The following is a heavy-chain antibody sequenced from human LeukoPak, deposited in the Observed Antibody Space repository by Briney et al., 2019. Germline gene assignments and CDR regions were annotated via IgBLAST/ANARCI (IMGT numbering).Heavy chain of an antibody. Sequence: SVKVSCKASGGTFSSYAISWVRQAPGQGLEWMGGIIPIFGTANYAQKFQGRVTITTDESTSTAYMELSSLRSEDTAVYYCARENRRGFGSPADNWGQGTLVTVSS. V-gene: IGHV1-69*05. J-gene: IGHJ4*02. CDR3: ARENRRGFGSPADN. D-gene: IGHD3-10*01. CDR1: GGTFSSYA. CDR2: IIPIFGTA.